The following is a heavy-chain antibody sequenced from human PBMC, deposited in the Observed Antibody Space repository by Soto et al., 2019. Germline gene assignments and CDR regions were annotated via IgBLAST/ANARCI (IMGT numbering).Heavy chain of an antibody. J-gene: IGHJ4*02. CDR3: AHNWAAGAFDY. V-gene: IGHV2-5*02. Sequence: QITLKESGPTLVKPTQTLTLTCTFSGFSLSTSGVGVGWIRQPPGKALEWLALIYWDDDKRYSPSLKSRLTITKDPSQHQVVLTMTNMDPVDTATYYCAHNWAAGAFDYWGQGTLVTGSS. CDR1: GFSLSTSGVG. CDR2: IYWDDDK. D-gene: IGHD6-13*01.